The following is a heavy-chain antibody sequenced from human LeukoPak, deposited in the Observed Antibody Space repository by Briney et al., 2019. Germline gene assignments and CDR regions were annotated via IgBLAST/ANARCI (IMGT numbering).Heavy chain of an antibody. Sequence: GESLKISCKGPGYSFTSYWIGWVRQMPGKGLEWMGIIYPGDSDTRYSPSFQGQVTISADKSISTAYLQWSSLKASDTAMYYCARGSRITIFGVVTSFDYWGQGTLVTVSS. D-gene: IGHD3-3*01. J-gene: IGHJ4*02. CDR1: GYSFTSYW. CDR3: ARGSRITIFGVVTSFDY. CDR2: IYPGDSDT. V-gene: IGHV5-51*01.